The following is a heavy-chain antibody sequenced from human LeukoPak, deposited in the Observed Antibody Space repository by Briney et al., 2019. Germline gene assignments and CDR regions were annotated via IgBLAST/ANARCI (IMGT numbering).Heavy chain of an antibody. Sequence: GGSLRLSCAASGFTFSSYAMHWVRQAPGKGLEYVSAISSNGGSTYYANSVKGRFTISRDNSKNTLYLQMGSLRAEDTAVYYCARESAWGGSSSWYGYSYFDYWGQGTLVTVSS. CDR3: ARESAWGGSSSWYGYSYFDY. V-gene: IGHV3-64*01. CDR1: GFTFSSYA. CDR2: ISSNGGST. J-gene: IGHJ4*02. D-gene: IGHD6-13*01.